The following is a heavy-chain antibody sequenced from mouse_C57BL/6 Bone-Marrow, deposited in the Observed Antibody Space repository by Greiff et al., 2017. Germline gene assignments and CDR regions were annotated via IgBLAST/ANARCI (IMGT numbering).Heavy chain of an antibody. CDR3: ATYYSNYWYFDV. J-gene: IGHJ1*03. Sequence: QVQLQQPGAELVRPGSSVKLSCKASGYTFTSYWMHWVKQRPIQGLEWIGNIDPSDSETHYNQKFKDKATLTVDKSSSTAYMQLSSLTSEDSAVYYCATYYSNYWYFDVWGTGTTLTVSS. D-gene: IGHD2-5*01. V-gene: IGHV1-52*01. CDR1: GYTFTSYW. CDR2: IDPSDSET.